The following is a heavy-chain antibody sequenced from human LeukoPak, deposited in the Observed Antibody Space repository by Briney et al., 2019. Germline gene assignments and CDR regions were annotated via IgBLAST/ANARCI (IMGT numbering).Heavy chain of an antibody. J-gene: IGHJ5*02. V-gene: IGHV3-7*04. Sequence: GGTLRLSCAASGFTFSSYWMSWVRQAPGKGLEWVANIKQDGSEKYYVDSVKGRFTISRDNAKNSLYLQMNSLRAEDTAVYYCARGGYGDYSNWFDPWGQGTLVTVSS. D-gene: IGHD4-17*01. CDR1: GFTFSSYW. CDR3: ARGGYGDYSNWFDP. CDR2: IKQDGSEK.